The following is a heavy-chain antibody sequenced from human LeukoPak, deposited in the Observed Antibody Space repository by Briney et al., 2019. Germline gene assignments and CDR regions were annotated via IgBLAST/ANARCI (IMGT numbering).Heavy chain of an antibody. CDR1: GFTFSSYG. Sequence: GGSLRLSCAASGFTFSSYGMHWVRQAPGKGLEWVSGISWNSGSIGYADSVKGRFTISRDNAKNSLYLQMNSLRAEDTALYYCAKDMVAATVLLGYYYGMDVWGQGTTVTVSS. V-gene: IGHV3-9*01. J-gene: IGHJ6*02. CDR3: AKDMVAATVLLGYYYGMDV. CDR2: ISWNSGSI. D-gene: IGHD2-15*01.